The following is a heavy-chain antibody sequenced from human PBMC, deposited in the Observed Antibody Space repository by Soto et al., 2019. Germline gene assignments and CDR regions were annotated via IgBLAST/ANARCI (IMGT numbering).Heavy chain of an antibody. V-gene: IGHV1-46*01. D-gene: IGHD5-12*01. CDR3: ARGDIVAIFGMDV. CDR1: GYTFSSYY. CDR2: INPTGGST. Sequence: ASVKVSFKASGYTFSSYYMHWVRQAPGQGLEWMGIINPTGGSTTYAQKFQGRVTMTRDTSTSTVYMELSSLRSEDTAVYYCARGDIVAIFGMDVWGQGTTVTVSS. J-gene: IGHJ6*02.